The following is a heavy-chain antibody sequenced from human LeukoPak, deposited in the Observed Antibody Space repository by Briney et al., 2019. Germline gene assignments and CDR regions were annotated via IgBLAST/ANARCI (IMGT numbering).Heavy chain of an antibody. V-gene: IGHV1-18*01. D-gene: IGHD3-22*01. CDR1: GYTFTSYG. CDR3: ARDKYYYHSSTMDV. J-gene: IGHJ6*02. Sequence: ASVKVSCKASGYTFTSYGISWVRQAPGQGLEWMGWISAYNGNTNYAQKFQGRVTMTTDTSTSTAYMELRSLRSDDTALYYCARDKYYYHSSTMDVWGQGTTVTVSS. CDR2: ISAYNGNT.